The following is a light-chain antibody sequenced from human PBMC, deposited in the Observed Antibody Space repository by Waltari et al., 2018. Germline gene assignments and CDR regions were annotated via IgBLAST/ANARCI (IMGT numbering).Light chain of an antibody. CDR1: SRDIGGYDY. CDR3: GSYTSSGTLL. V-gene: IGLV2-14*01. J-gene: IGLJ3*02. CDR2: DVT. Sequence: QSALTQPASVSGSPGQSITLSCPGTSRDIGGYDYVAWYQQHPGQVPKLMIYDVTKRPSGVSDRFSGSKSGNTASLTISGLQADDEADYYCGSYTSSGTLLFGGGTTLTVL.